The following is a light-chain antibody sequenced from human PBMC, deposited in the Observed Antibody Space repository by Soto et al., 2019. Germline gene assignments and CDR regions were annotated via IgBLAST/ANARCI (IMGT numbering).Light chain of an antibody. CDR2: SVS. CDR3: QLYSGSPWT. V-gene: IGKV3-20*01. J-gene: IGKJ1*01. CDR1: QTISHKY. Sequence: VVLTQSPGTLSLSPGERATLSCRASQTISHKYLAWFQQKAGQAPRLLIHSVSVRATGALDRFSGSGSGTDFTLTISRLEPEDFAVYYCQLYSGSPWTFGQGTKVEV.